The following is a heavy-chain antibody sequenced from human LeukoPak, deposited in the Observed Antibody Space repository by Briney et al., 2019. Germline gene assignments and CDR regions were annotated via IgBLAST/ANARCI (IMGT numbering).Heavy chain of an antibody. CDR2: IRYDGSNK. V-gene: IGHV3-30*02. Sequence: GGSLRLSCAASGFTFSSYGMHWVRQAPGKGLEWVAFIRYDGSNKYYADSVKGRFTISRDNSKNTLYLQMNSLRAEDTAVYYCARAGNYYDTDAFDIWGQGTMVTVSS. CDR1: GFTFSSYG. J-gene: IGHJ3*02. CDR3: ARAGNYYDTDAFDI. D-gene: IGHD3-22*01.